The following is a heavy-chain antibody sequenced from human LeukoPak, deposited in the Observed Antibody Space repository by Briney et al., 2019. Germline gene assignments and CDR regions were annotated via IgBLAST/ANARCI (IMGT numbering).Heavy chain of an antibody. CDR2: ISGSGSAI. J-gene: IGHJ6*04. CDR3: AELGITMIGGV. Sequence: GGSLRLSCAASGFTFSSYSMNWVRQAPGKGLEWVSHISGSGSAITYADSVKGRFTISRDNAKNSLYLQMNNLRAEDTAVYYCAELGITMIGGVWGKGTTVTISS. CDR1: GFTFSSYS. V-gene: IGHV3-48*04. D-gene: IGHD3-10*02.